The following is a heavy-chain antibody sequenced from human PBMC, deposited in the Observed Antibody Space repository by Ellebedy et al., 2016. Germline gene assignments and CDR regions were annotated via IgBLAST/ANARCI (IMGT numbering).Heavy chain of an antibody. J-gene: IGHJ3*02. Sequence: GGSLRLSCAASGFTFNSYAMSWVRQAPGKGLEWVSAISGSGGSTYYADSVKGRFTISRDNSKNTLYLQMNSLRAEDTAVYYCVRDPHGYSSDSNPSPHDAFDMWGQGTMVTVSP. D-gene: IGHD6-19*01. CDR2: ISGSGGST. CDR1: GFTFNSYA. V-gene: IGHV3-23*01. CDR3: VRDPHGYSSDSNPSPHDAFDM.